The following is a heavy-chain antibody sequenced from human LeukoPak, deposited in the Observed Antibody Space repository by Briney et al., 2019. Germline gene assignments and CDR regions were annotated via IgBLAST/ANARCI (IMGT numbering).Heavy chain of an antibody. CDR3: ARGGWSAFDI. Sequence: RSSETLSLTCTVSGGSISSYYWSWLRQPPGKGLEWIGYIYYSGTTNYNPYLKSRVTISVDTSKNQFSMELRSVTAADTAVYYCARGGWSAFDIWGQGTMVTVSS. V-gene: IGHV4-59*01. J-gene: IGHJ3*02. CDR1: GGSISSYY. CDR2: IYYSGTT. D-gene: IGHD3-10*01.